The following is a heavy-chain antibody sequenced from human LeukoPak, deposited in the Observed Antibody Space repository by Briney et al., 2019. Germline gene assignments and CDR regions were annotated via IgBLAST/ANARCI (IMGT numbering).Heavy chain of an antibody. CDR1: GFTFSSYG. Sequence: GGSLRPSCAASGFTFSSYGMHWVRQAPGKGLEWVAVIWYDGSNKYYADSVKGRFTISRDNSKNTLYLQMNSLRAEDTAVYYCARDLMELETYYYYGMDVWGQGTTVTVSS. V-gene: IGHV3-33*01. D-gene: IGHD1-26*01. CDR2: IWYDGSNK. J-gene: IGHJ6*02. CDR3: ARDLMELETYYYYGMDV.